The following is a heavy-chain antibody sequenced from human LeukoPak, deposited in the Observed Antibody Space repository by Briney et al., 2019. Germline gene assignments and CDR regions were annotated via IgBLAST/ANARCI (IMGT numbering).Heavy chain of an antibody. V-gene: IGHV3-53*01. CDR1: GFTVSSNY. J-gene: IGHJ3*02. CDR2: IYSGGST. Sequence: PGGSLRLSCAASGFTVSSNYMSWVRQAPGKGLKWVSVIYSGGSTYYADSVKGRFTISRDNSKNTLYLQMNSLRAEDTAVYYCARSPVLLWFGGTGAFDIWGQGTMVTVSS. CDR3: ARSPVLLWFGGTGAFDI. D-gene: IGHD3-10*01.